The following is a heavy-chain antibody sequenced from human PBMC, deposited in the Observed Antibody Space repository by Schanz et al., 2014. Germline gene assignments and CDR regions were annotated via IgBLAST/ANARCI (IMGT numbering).Heavy chain of an antibody. V-gene: IGHV1-46*01. Sequence: QVQLVQSGAEVKKPGASVKVSCKASGYTFTSDSMHWVRQAPGQGLEWMGMINPSGGSTTYAQKFQGRITMTRDTSTSTVYMELSSLRSEDTAVYYCARENLNWEAFDIWGQGTVVAVSS. CDR3: ARENLNWEAFDI. J-gene: IGHJ3*02. CDR1: GYTFTSDS. CDR2: INPSGGST. D-gene: IGHD7-27*01.